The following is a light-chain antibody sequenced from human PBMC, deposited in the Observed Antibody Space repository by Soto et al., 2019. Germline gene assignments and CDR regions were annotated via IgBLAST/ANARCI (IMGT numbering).Light chain of an antibody. CDR2: KAS. Sequence: IQLTQSPSTLSASVGYRVTITCLANQTVNTWLAWFQQKPGKAPNLLIYKASTLESGVPLRFSGSGSDTEFTLTIKSLQPDDYATYYCQQYNNYWTFGQGTKVDIK. CDR1: QTVNTW. J-gene: IGKJ1*01. CDR3: QQYNNYWT. V-gene: IGKV1-5*03.